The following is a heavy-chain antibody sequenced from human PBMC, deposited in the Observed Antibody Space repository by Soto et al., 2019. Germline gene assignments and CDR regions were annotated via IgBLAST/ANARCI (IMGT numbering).Heavy chain of an antibody. CDR2: IYYSGST. V-gene: IGHV4-59*01. D-gene: IGHD3-10*01. CDR3: ARRASPTYYYGSGSYLNYWYFDF. Sequence: SETLSLTCTVSGGSISSDYWSWIRQPPGKGLEWIGYIYYSGSTNYNPSLKSRVTISVDTSKNQFSLKLSSVTAADTAVYYCARRASPTYYYGSGSYLNYWYFDFWGRGNLVTVSS. J-gene: IGHJ2*01. CDR1: GGSISSDY.